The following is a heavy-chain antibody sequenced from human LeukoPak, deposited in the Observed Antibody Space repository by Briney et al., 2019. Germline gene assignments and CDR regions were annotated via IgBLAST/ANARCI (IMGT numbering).Heavy chain of an antibody. Sequence: ASVKVSCKASGYTFTGYYMHWVRQAPGQGLEWMGWINPNSGGTNYAQKFQGWVTMTRDTSISTAYMELSRLRSDDTAVYYCARHYDILTGYYYFDYWGQGTLVTVSS. V-gene: IGHV1-2*04. CDR2: INPNSGGT. J-gene: IGHJ4*02. CDR3: ARHYDILTGYYYFDY. CDR1: GYTFTGYY. D-gene: IGHD3-9*01.